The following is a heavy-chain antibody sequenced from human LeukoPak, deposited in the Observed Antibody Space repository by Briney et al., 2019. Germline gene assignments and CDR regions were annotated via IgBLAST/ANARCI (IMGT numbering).Heavy chain of an antibody. CDR3: ARERSGYDSGPYYFDY. CDR2: ISSRSSYI. Sequence: PGGSLRLSCAASGFTCSSYSMNWLRQAPGKGLEWVSSISSRSSYIYYADSVKGRFTISSDNAKNSLYLQMNSLRAEDTAVYYCARERSGYDSGPYYFDYWGQGTLVTVSS. D-gene: IGHD5-12*01. V-gene: IGHV3-21*01. J-gene: IGHJ4*02. CDR1: GFTCSSYS.